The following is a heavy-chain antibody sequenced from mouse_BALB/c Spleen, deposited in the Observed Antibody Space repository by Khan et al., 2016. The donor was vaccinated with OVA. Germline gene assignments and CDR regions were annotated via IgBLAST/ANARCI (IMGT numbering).Heavy chain of an antibody. J-gene: IGHJ4*01. CDR2: ISPSNAYT. D-gene: IGHD1-1*01. CDR1: GYTFTGYS. V-gene: IGHV1-4*01. CDR3: ARDFHYYGSRGALDY. Sequence: QVQLQQSGAELARPGASVKMSCKASGYTFTGYSMHWIKQRPGQGLEWIGYISPSNAYTNYNQKFKDKATLTADKYSSTAYMQMSSLTSEDSAVSYCARDFHYYGSRGALDYWGQGTSVTVSS.